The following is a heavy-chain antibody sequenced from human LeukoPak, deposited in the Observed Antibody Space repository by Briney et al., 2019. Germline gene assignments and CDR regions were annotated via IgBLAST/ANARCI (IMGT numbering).Heavy chain of an antibody. V-gene: IGHV1-2*02. D-gene: IGHD6-13*01. Sequence: GASVKVSCKASGYTFTGYYMHWVRQAPGQGLEWMGWINPNSGGTNYAQKFQGRVTMTRDTSISTAYMELSRLRSDDTAVYYCATGTRIAAARINYFDYWGQGTLVTVSS. CDR1: GYTFTGYY. CDR3: ATGTRIAAARINYFDY. CDR2: INPNSGGT. J-gene: IGHJ4*02.